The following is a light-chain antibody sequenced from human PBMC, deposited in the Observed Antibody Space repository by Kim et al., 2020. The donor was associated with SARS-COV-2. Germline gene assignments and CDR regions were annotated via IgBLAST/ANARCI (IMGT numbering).Light chain of an antibody. Sequence: PGEPATLTCVRNSMASQGVHWYQQSPGQAPVQVFLYDSARPSGIPERISGSKSGNTATLTISGVEAGDECDYHCQVWDSSSDHWVFGGGTQLTVL. V-gene: IGLV3-21*04. CDR1: SMASQG. J-gene: IGLJ3*02. CDR2: YDS. CDR3: QVWDSSSDHWV.